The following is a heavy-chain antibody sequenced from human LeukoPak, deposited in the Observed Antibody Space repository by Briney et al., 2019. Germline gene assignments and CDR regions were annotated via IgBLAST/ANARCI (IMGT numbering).Heavy chain of an antibody. CDR1: GFTFSSYW. V-gene: IGHV3-7*01. Sequence: GGSLRLSCAASGFTFSSYWMSWVRQAPGRGLEWVANIKQDGSEKYYVDSVKGRFTISRDNAKNPLYLQMNSLRAEDTAVYYCARDDCSSISCYHNWFDPWGQGTLVTVSS. D-gene: IGHD2-2*01. J-gene: IGHJ5*02. CDR2: IKQDGSEK. CDR3: ARDDCSSISCYHNWFDP.